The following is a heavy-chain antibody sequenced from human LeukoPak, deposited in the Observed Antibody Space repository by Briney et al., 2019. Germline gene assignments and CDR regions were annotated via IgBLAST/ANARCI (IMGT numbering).Heavy chain of an antibody. Sequence: SQTLSLTCTVSGGSISSGSYYWSWIRQPAGKGLEGIGRIYTSGSTNYNPSLKSRVTISVDTPKNQFSLKLSSVTAADTAVYYCARDQSYYDSSGYGDYWGQGTLVTVSS. CDR2: IYTSGST. D-gene: IGHD3-22*01. CDR3: ARDQSYYDSSGYGDY. J-gene: IGHJ4*02. V-gene: IGHV4-61*02. CDR1: GGSISSGSYY.